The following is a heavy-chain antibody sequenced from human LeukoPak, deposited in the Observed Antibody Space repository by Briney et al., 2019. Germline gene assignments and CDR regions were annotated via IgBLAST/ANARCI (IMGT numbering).Heavy chain of an antibody. V-gene: IGHV1-8*01. Sequence: GASVKVSCKASGYTFTSYDINWVRHATGQGLEWMGWMKPNSGNTGYAQKFQGRVTMTRNTSIRTAYMELSSLRSEDTAVYYCARRLYSGSYYDAFDIWGQGTMVTVSS. CDR3: ARRLYSGSYYDAFDI. D-gene: IGHD1-26*01. J-gene: IGHJ3*02. CDR1: GYTFTSYD. CDR2: MKPNSGNT.